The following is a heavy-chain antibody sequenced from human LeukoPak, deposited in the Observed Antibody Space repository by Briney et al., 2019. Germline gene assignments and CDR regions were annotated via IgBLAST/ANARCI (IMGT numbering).Heavy chain of an antibody. CDR1: GFTFSGHS. CDR3: ASDLGSSSWYAN. V-gene: IGHV3-21*01. Sequence: GGSLRLSCAASGFTFSGHSMNRVRQAPGKGLEWVSSITSSSSYVYYADSVKGRFTISRDNAKNSLYLQMNSLRGEDTAVYYCASDLGSSSWYANWGQGTLVTVSS. CDR2: ITSSSSYV. D-gene: IGHD6-13*01. J-gene: IGHJ4*02.